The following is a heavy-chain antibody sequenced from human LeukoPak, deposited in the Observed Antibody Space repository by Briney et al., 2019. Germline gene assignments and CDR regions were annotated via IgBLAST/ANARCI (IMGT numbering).Heavy chain of an antibody. CDR2: INHSGST. CDR3: ARVPTAKKFDY. CDR1: GGSISSYY. V-gene: IGHV4-34*01. Sequence: SETLSLTCTVSGGSISSYYWSWIRQPPGKGLEWIGEINHSGSTNYNPSLKSRVTISVDTSKNQFSLKLSSVTAADTAVYYCARVPTAKKFDYWGQGTLVTVSS. D-gene: IGHD5-18*01. J-gene: IGHJ4*02.